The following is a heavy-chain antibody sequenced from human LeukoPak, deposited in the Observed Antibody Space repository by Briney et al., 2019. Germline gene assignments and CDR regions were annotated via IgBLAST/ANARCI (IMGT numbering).Heavy chain of an antibody. V-gene: IGHV4-39*07. CDR2: VFYSGST. Sequence: SETLSLTCTVSGDSISSGTYYWGWIRQPPGKGLEWIGSVFYSGSTYYNPSLMSRVTISVDTSKNQFSLKLTSVSAADTAVYHCARVGYCSGDPCYVNFQYYYYCMDVWGKGTTVTVSS. CDR1: GDSISSGTYY. CDR3: ARVGYCSGDPCYVNFQYYYYCMDV. D-gene: IGHD2-15*01. J-gene: IGHJ6*03.